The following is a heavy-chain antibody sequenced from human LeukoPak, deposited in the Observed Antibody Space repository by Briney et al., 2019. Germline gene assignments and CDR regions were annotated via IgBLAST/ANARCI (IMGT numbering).Heavy chain of an antibody. D-gene: IGHD5-18*01. CDR2: IIPIFGTA. CDR1: GGTFSSYA. Sequence: SVKVSCKASGGTFSSYAISWVRQAPGQGLEWMGGIIPIFGTANYAQKFQGRVTMTRDTSTSTVYMELSSLRSEDTAVYYCARVKDSSEDEYFQHWGQGILVTVSS. J-gene: IGHJ1*01. CDR3: ARVKDSSEDEYFQH. V-gene: IGHV1-69*05.